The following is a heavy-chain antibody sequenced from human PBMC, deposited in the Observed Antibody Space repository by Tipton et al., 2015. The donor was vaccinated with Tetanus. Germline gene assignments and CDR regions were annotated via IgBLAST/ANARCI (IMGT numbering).Heavy chain of an antibody. Sequence: QSGAEVKKPGASVKVSCKASGYTFTGYYMHWARQAPGQGLEWMGWINPNSGGTNYAQKFQGRVTMTRDTSISTAYMEVSRLRSDDTAIYYCARGVDYDSSGIDDFWGQGTLVTVSS. CDR3: ARGVDYDSSGIDDF. D-gene: IGHD3-22*01. CDR1: GYTFTGYY. CDR2: INPNSGGT. J-gene: IGHJ4*02. V-gene: IGHV1-2*02.